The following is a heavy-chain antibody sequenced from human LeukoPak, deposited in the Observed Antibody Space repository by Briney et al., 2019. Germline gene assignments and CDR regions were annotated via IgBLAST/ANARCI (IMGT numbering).Heavy chain of an antibody. CDR3: ARAYYDFWSGYYKISNSGYDY. J-gene: IGHJ4*02. CDR1: GYTFTSYY. CDR2: INPSGGST. D-gene: IGHD3-3*01. Sequence: GASVKVSCKASGYTFTSYYMHWVRQAPGQGLEWMGIINPSGGSTSYAQKFQGRVTMTRDTSTSTVYMELSSQRSENTAVYYCARAYYDFWSGYYKISNSGYDYWGQGTLVTVSS. V-gene: IGHV1-46*01.